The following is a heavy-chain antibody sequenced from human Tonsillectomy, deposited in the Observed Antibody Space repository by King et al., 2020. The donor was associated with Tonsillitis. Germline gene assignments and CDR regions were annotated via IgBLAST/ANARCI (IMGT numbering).Heavy chain of an antibody. J-gene: IGHJ1*01. CDR2: IYYSGST. CDR3: ARTETYYYDSSGHYYEAWMVEYFQH. CDR1: GGSISSSSYY. Sequence: LQLQESGPGLVKPSETLSLTCTVSGGSISSSSYYWGWIRQPPGKGLEWIGSIYYSGSTYYNPSLKSRVTISVDTSKKQFSLRLSSVTAADTAVYYCARTETYYYDSSGHYYEAWMVEYFQHWGQGTLVTVSS. D-gene: IGHD3-22*01. V-gene: IGHV4-39*07.